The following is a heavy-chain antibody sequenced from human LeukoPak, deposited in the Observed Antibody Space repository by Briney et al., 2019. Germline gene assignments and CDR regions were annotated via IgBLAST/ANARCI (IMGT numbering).Heavy chain of an antibody. CDR1: GDSFSTNSAA. CDR3: ARDRGRYIDL. J-gene: IGHJ2*01. CDR2: IYYRSKWYN. Sequence: SQTLSLTCTISGDSFSTNSAAWTWIRQSPSRGLEWLGRIYYRSKWYNDYAVSVKSLITINPDTSKNQFSLQLNSVTPEDTAVYYCARDRGRYIDLWGGGTLVTVSS. D-gene: IGHD3-10*01. V-gene: IGHV6-1*01.